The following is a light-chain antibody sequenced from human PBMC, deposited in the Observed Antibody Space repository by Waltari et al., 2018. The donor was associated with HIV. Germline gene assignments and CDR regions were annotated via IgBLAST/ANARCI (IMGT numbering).Light chain of an antibody. V-gene: IGLV2-14*01. CDR3: SSYTSSTTYV. CDR1: SRDVGGYNY. Sequence: QSALTQPASVSGSPGQSITISCTGTSRDVGGYNYVSWHPQHPSTAPKLIIYEVSNRPSGVSNRFSGSNSGNTASLTISGLQADDEAHYYCSSYTSSTTYVFGTGTKVTVL. CDR2: EVS. J-gene: IGLJ1*01.